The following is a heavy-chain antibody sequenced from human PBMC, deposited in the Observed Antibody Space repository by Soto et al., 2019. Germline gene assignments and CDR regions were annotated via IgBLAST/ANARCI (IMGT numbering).Heavy chain of an antibody. J-gene: IGHJ1*01. CDR3: ARDRDCSSTSCYFEYFQH. CDR2: ISSNGGST. D-gene: IGHD2-2*01. Sequence: GRSLRLSCGAAGFTFSSYAMHGVRQTPGKGLEYVSAISSNGGSTYYANSVKGRFTISRDNSKNTLYLQMGSLRAEDMAVYYCARDRDCSSTSCYFEYFQHWGQGTLVTVSS. CDR1: GFTFSSYA. V-gene: IGHV3-64*01.